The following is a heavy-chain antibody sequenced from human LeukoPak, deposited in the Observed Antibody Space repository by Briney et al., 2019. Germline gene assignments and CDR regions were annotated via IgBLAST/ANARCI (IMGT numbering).Heavy chain of an antibody. CDR1: GFTFSSYG. D-gene: IGHD3-22*01. Sequence: GGSLRLSCAASGFTFSSYGMHWVRQAPGKGLEWVAFIRYDGSNKYYADSVKGRFTISRDNSKNTLYLQMNSLRAEDTAVYYCARGRGYYDSSGYYPLYWYFDLWGRGTLVTVSS. CDR2: IRYDGSNK. V-gene: IGHV3-30*02. J-gene: IGHJ2*01. CDR3: ARGRGYYDSSGYYPLYWYFDL.